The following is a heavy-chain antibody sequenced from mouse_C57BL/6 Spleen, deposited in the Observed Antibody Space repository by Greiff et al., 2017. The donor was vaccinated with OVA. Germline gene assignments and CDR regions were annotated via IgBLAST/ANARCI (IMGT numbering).Heavy chain of an antibody. CDR2: IDPENGDT. Sequence: EVKLQQSGAELVRPGASVKLSCTASGFNIKDDYMHWVKQRPEQGLEWIGWIDPENGDTEYASKFQGKATITADTSSNTAYLQLSSLTSEDTAVYYCTPYGSSYNYYAMDYWGQGTSVTVSS. D-gene: IGHD1-1*01. V-gene: IGHV14-4*01. CDR3: TPYGSSYNYYAMDY. J-gene: IGHJ4*01. CDR1: GFNIKDDY.